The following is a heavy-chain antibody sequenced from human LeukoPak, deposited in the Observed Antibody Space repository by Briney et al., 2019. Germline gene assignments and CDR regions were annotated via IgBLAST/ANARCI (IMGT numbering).Heavy chain of an antibody. Sequence: GASVRVSCTASGYTFTGYYMHWVRQAPGQGLEWMGWINPNSGGTNYAQKFQGRVTMTRDTSISTAYMELSRLRSDDTAVYYCATYYYDSSLPGYWGQGTLVTVSS. CDR3: ATYYYDSSLPGY. D-gene: IGHD3-22*01. V-gene: IGHV1-2*02. J-gene: IGHJ4*02. CDR1: GYTFTGYY. CDR2: INPNSGGT.